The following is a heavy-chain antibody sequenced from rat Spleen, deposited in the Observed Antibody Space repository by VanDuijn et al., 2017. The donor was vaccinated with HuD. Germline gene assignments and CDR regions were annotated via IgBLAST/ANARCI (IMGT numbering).Heavy chain of an antibody. CDR3: ATVLQGHGFAY. CDR2: ISYDGSST. J-gene: IGHJ3*01. CDR1: GFTFSRSA. V-gene: IGHV5-29*01. Sequence: EVQLVESGGGLVQPGRSLKLSCAASGFTFSRSAMAWVRQAPTKGLEWVATISYDGSSTYYRDSVKGRYTISRDNAKSTLYLQMDSLRSEDTAIYYCATVLQGHGFAYWGQGTLVTVSS. D-gene: IGHD1-1*01.